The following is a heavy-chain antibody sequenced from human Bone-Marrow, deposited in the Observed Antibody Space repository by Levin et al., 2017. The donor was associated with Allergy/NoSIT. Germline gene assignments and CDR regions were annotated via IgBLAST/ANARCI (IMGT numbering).Heavy chain of an antibody. CDR3: ARDWGGIAGVPDAFDI. Sequence: PGGSLRLSCAASGFTFSDYTMNWVRQAPGKRLEWVSSISSDDHYIYYADSVRGRFTISRDNAKNSLYLQMNSLTAEDTAMFYCARDWGGIAGVPDAFDIWGPGTLVTVSS. CDR1: GFTFSDYT. CDR2: ISSDDHYI. V-gene: IGHV3-21*01. D-gene: IGHD1-26*01. J-gene: IGHJ3*02.